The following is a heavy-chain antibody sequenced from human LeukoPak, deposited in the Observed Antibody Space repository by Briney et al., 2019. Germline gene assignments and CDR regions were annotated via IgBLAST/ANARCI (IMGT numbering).Heavy chain of an antibody. V-gene: IGHV3-9*03. CDR3: AKDLYSSGWTDAFDI. J-gene: IGHJ3*02. CDR1: GFTFSTYS. D-gene: IGHD6-19*01. CDR2: ISWNSGNI. Sequence: PGGSLRLSCAASGFTFSTYSMNWVRQAPGKGLEWVSGISWNSGNIGYADSVKGRFTISRDNAKNSLYLQMNSLRAEDMALYYCAKDLYSSGWTDAFDIWGQGTMVTVSS.